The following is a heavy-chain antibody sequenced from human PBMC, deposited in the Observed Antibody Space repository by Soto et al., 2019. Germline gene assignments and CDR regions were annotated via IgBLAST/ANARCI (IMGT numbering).Heavy chain of an antibody. J-gene: IGHJ6*02. Sequence: GESLKTSCRGPGYSFTTCWIAWVRHRPGKGLEWRGSNDPGDSDTRYSQAFQGHVTLSTDKSNNTAYLQWSSLKASETAMYYCARHEQSYPTFSSYYGMGVWGQGTTVTVSS. D-gene: IGHD1-26*01. CDR2: NDPGDSDT. CDR1: GYSFTTCW. V-gene: IGHV5-51*01. CDR3: ARHEQSYPTFSSYYGMGV.